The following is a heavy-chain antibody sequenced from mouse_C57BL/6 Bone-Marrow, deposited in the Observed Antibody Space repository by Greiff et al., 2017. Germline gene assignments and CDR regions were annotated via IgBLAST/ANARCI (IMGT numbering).Heavy chain of an antibody. CDR1: GYTFTDYY. J-gene: IGHJ4*01. CDR2: INPNNGGT. D-gene: IGHD1-1*01. V-gene: IGHV1-26*01. CDR3: AIITTVVAKDYYAMDY. Sequence: EVQLQQSGPELVKPGASVKISCKASGYTFTDYYMNWVKQSHGKSLEWIGDINPNNGGTSYNQKFKGKATLTVDKSSSTAYMELRSLTSEDSAVYYCAIITTVVAKDYYAMDYWGQGTSVTVSS.